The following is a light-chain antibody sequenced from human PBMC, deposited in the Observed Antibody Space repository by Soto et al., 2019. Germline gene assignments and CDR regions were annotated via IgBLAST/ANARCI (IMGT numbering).Light chain of an antibody. V-gene: IGLV2-23*02. CDR1: SSNVESYNL. CDR2: EVS. CDR3: SSYAGAVV. Sequence: QSALTQPASVSGSPGQSITISCTRTSSNVESYNLVSWYQHPPGKAPKLIIYEVSERPSGVSNRFSGAQSGHPASLTISGLQAEDEADYYCSSYAGAVVFGGGTKVTVL. J-gene: IGLJ2*01.